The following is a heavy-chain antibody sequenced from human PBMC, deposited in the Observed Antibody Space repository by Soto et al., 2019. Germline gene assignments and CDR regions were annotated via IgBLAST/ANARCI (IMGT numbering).Heavy chain of an antibody. CDR1: GYTFTSYG. CDR2: ISAYNGNT. Sequence: EASVKVSCKASGYTFTSYGISRVRQAPGQGLEWMGWISAYNGNTNYAQKLQGRVTMTTDTSTSTAYMELRSLRSDDTAVYYCARDLGIAVAGDFDYWGQGTLVTVSS. J-gene: IGHJ4*02. V-gene: IGHV1-18*01. CDR3: ARDLGIAVAGDFDY. D-gene: IGHD6-19*01.